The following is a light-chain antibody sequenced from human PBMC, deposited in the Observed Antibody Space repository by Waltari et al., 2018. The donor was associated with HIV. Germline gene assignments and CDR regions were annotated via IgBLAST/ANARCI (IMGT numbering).Light chain of an antibody. V-gene: IGLV3-1*01. CDR3: QACDSSTVV. J-gene: IGLJ2*01. Sequence: SYELTQPPSVSVSPGQTASITCSGDKLGDKYACWYQQKPGQSPVVVIYQDSKRPSGIPELFSGSNSGNTATLTISGTQAMDEADYYCQACDSSTVVFGGGTKLTVL. CDR1: KLGDKY. CDR2: QDS.